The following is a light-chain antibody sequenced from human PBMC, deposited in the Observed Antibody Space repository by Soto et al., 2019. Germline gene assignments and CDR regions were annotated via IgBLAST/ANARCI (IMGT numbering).Light chain of an antibody. CDR2: EVS. V-gene: IGLV2-14*01. J-gene: IGLJ1*01. CDR3: SSYTTSITVV. Sequence: QSALTQPASVSGSPGQSITISCTGTSSDIGGHIYVSWYQHHPGEAPKLLIYEVSSRPSGLSNLFSGSKSGNTASMTISGLQAEDEAYYYCSSYTTSITVVFGSGTKLTVL. CDR1: SSDIGGHIY.